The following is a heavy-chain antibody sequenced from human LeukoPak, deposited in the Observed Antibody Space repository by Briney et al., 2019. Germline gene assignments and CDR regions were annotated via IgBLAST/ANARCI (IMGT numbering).Heavy chain of an antibody. V-gene: IGHV3-9*01. Sequence: GGSLRLYCAASGFTFDDYAMHWDRQAPGKGLEWVSGISWNSGSIGYADSVKGRFTISRDNAKNSLYLQMNSLRAEDTALHYRAKDSLRYCSSTSCYQFDYWGQGTLVTVSS. CDR1: GFTFDDYA. CDR2: ISWNSGSI. CDR3: AKDSLRYCSSTSCYQFDY. D-gene: IGHD2-2*01. J-gene: IGHJ4*02.